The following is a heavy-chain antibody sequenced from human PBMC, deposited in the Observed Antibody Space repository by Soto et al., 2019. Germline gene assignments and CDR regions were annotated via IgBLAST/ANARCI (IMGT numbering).Heavy chain of an antibody. Sequence: QVQLVESGGGVVQPGRSLRLSCVASGFTFYNYGMHWVRQAPGKGLEWVAAIWPDGDIEHYPDSVKGRFTISRDNSRNTLYLQMNSLRAEDTAMYYCAEVGIVATTQMGWFDPWGQGTLVIVSS. D-gene: IGHD1-26*01. J-gene: IGHJ5*02. CDR3: AEVGIVATTQMGWFDP. V-gene: IGHV3-33*06. CDR2: IWPDGDIE. CDR1: GFTFYNYG.